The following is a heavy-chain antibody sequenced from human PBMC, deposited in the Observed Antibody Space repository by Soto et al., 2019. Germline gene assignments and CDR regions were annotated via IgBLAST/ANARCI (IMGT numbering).Heavy chain of an antibody. D-gene: IGHD5-18*01. J-gene: IGHJ6*02. CDR3: AKGYPVDI. V-gene: IGHV3-21*01. Sequence: PGGSLRLSCAASGFTFSSYSMNWVRQAPGKGLEWVSSISSSSSSIYYADSVKGRFTISRDNAEHSLYLQMNSLRAEDTAVYYCAKGYPVDIWVHGTAVTVSS. CDR2: ISSSSSSI. CDR1: GFTFSSYS.